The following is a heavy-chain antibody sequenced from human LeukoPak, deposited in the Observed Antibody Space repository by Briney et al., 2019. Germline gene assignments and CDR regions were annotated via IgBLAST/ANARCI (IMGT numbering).Heavy chain of an antibody. V-gene: IGHV4-30-4*08. CDR2: IYHNGDT. J-gene: IGHJ3*02. Sequence: SQTLSLTCIVSGGSIISGDYYWSWVRQPPGKGLEWIGYIYHNGDTYYNPSLKSRVSISVDTSKNQFSLKLSSVTAADTAVYYCARAGVVPAAINRAFDIWGQGSVVTVSS. D-gene: IGHD2-2*02. CDR3: ARAGVVPAAINRAFDI. CDR1: GGSIISGDYY.